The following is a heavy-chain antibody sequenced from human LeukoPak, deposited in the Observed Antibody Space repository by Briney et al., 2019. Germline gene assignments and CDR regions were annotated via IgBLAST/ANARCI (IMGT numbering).Heavy chain of an antibody. CDR1: GFTFSSYG. Sequence: GGSLRLSCAASGFTFSSYGMHWVRQAPGKGLEWVAFIRYDGSNKNYADSVKGRFTISRDNAKNSLYLQMNSLRAEDTAVYYCARAIVAAAGTDYWGQGTLVAVSS. J-gene: IGHJ4*02. V-gene: IGHV3-30*02. CDR2: IRYDGSNK. CDR3: ARAIVAAAGTDY. D-gene: IGHD6-13*01.